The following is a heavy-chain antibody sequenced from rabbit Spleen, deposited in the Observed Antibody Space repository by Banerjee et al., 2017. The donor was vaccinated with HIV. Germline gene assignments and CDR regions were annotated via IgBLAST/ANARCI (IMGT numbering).Heavy chain of an antibody. CDR2: IYPEFNTT. J-gene: IGHJ4*01. CDR3: ARDRFPYASTSGYGL. Sequence: QLVESGGGLVTPGGSLTLSCKASGIAFSTYDISWVRQAPGKGLEWIAYIYPEFNTTDYTSWVNGRFTISLDNAQSTVFLQLTSLTAADTATYFCARDRFPYASTSGYGLWGPGTLVTVS. V-gene: IGHV1S7*01. D-gene: IGHD1-1*01. CDR1: GIAFSTYD.